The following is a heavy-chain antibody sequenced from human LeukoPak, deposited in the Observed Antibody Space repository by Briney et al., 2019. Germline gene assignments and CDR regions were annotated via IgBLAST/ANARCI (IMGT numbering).Heavy chain of an antibody. J-gene: IGHJ3*02. CDR1: GGTFSSYA. Sequence: SVKVSCKASGGTFSSYAISWVRQAPGQGLEWMGGIIPIIGTANYAQKFQGRVTITADESTSTAYMELSSLRSEDTAVYYCARELLPQLGSYYDSNAFDIWGQGTMVTVSS. CDR3: ARELLPQLGSYYDSNAFDI. D-gene: IGHD1-26*01. V-gene: IGHV1-69*13. CDR2: IIPIIGTA.